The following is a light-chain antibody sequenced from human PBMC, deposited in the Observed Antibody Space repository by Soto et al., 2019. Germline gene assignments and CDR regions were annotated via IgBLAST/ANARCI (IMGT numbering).Light chain of an antibody. J-gene: IGLJ1*01. Sequence: QSALTQPASVSGSPGQSITISCTGTSSDVGSYSLVSWYQQHPGKAPKLMIFEVSKRPSGLSNRFSASKSGNTASLTISGLQAEDEADYYCCSYARSSTYVFGTGTKLTVL. V-gene: IGLV2-23*02. CDR2: EVS. CDR1: SSDVGSYSL. CDR3: CSYARSSTYV.